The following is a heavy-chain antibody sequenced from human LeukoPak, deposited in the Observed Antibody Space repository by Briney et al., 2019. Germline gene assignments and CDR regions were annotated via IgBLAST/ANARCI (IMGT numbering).Heavy chain of an antibody. CDR2: IWYDGSNK. CDR3: ARDLRPYYYDSSGFDY. Sequence: GGSLRLSCAASGLTFSSYGMHWVRQAPGKGLEWVAVIWYDGSNKYYADSVKGRFTISRDNSKNTLYLQMNSLRAEDTAVYYCARDLRPYYYDSSGFDYWGQGTLVTVSS. J-gene: IGHJ4*02. D-gene: IGHD3-22*01. V-gene: IGHV3-33*01. CDR1: GLTFSSYG.